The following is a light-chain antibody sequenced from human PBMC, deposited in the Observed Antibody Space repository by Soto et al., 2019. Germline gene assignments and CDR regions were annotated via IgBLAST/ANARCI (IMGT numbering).Light chain of an antibody. Sequence: EIVLTQSPGTLSLSPGERATLSCRASQSVNPYYLAWYQQKPGQAPRLLIYSASSRATGIPDRFSGSGSGPDFTLTIGRLEPEDFVVYYCQYYGSSPWTFGQGTKVEIK. CDR3: QYYGSSPWT. CDR2: SAS. CDR1: QSVNPYY. V-gene: IGKV3-20*01. J-gene: IGKJ1*01.